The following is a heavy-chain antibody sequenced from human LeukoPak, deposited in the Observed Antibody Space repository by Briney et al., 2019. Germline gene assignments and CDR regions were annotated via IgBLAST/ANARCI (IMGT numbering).Heavy chain of an antibody. V-gene: IGHV3-20*04. CDR2: INWNGGST. J-gene: IGHJ4*02. D-gene: IGHD6-19*01. CDR1: GFTFDDYG. Sequence: GGSLRLSCAASGFTFDDYGMSWVRQAPGKGLEWVSGINWNGGSTGYADSVKGRFTISRDNSKNTLYLQMNSLRAEDTAIYYCAKVGEQWLVRYYFDYWGQGTLVTVSS. CDR3: AKVGEQWLVRYYFDY.